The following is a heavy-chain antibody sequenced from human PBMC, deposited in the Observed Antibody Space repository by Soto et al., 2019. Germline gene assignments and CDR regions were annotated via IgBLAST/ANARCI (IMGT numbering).Heavy chain of an antibody. D-gene: IGHD3-16*01. CDR1: GYTFTNYW. V-gene: IGHV5-51*01. J-gene: IGHJ4*02. CDR2: IFPGDSDT. Sequence: PXDSLTISGKAIGYTFTNYWIGWVRQTPGKGLEWMGIIFPGDSDTRYNPSFEGQVTVSADESISTAYLQWNTLKASDTAMYYCVRPNFGALTHFDFWGQGTQVTVSS. CDR3: VRPNFGALTHFDF.